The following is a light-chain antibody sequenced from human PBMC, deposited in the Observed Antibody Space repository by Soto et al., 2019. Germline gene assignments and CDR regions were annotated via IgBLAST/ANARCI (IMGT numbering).Light chain of an antibody. V-gene: IGKV3-15*01. CDR3: QQYNNWPQT. CDR1: QSVYSN. Sequence: EIGMMQSPATLSVSPGERATLSCRASQSVYSNLAWYQQKPGQAPRLLIYGASTRATGIPGRFSGSGSGTEFTLTISSLQSEDSAVYYCQQYNNWPQTFGQGTKVDIK. J-gene: IGKJ1*01. CDR2: GAS.